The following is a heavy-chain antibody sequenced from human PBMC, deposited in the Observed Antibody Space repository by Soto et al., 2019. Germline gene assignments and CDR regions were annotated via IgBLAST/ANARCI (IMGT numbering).Heavy chain of an antibody. D-gene: IGHD4-17*01. CDR2: IIPIFGTA. J-gene: IGHJ4*02. V-gene: IGHV1-69*13. CDR1: GGTFSSYA. Sequence: GASVKVSCKASGGTFSSYAISWVRQAPGQGLEWMGGIIPIFGTANYAQKLQGRVTITADESTSTAYMELSSLRSEDTAVYYCARGGATVTTLTLVSWGQGTLVTVSS. CDR3: ARGGATVTTLTLVS.